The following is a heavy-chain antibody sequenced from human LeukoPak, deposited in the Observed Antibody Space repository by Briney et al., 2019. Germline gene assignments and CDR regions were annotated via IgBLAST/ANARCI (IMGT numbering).Heavy chain of an antibody. Sequence: PGGSLRLSCTTSGFTFSHYAMPWVRQAPGKGLQWVAVIWNDGSDKYYGDSVKGRFTISGDNSKKTVYLQLSSLRVEDTAVYYCAKDAERGFDFSNSLQSWGQGTLVTVSS. V-gene: IGHV3-33*06. J-gene: IGHJ4*02. D-gene: IGHD4-11*01. CDR3: AKDAERGFDFSNSLQS. CDR2: IWNDGSDK. CDR1: GFTFSHYA.